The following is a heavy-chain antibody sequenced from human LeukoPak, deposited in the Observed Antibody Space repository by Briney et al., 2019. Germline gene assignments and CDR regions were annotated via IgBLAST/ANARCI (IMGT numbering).Heavy chain of an antibody. Sequence: TGGSLRLSCAASRFAFSSYAMGWVRQAPGKGLEWVALISYDGSEKYYADSVRGRFSISRDTSRYTLYLQMNNLRVDDTALYYCASHRDYDAYDYWGQGTLVTVSS. CDR1: RFAFSSYA. CDR2: ISYDGSEK. D-gene: IGHD4-17*01. V-gene: IGHV3-30*03. J-gene: IGHJ4*02. CDR3: ASHRDYDAYDY.